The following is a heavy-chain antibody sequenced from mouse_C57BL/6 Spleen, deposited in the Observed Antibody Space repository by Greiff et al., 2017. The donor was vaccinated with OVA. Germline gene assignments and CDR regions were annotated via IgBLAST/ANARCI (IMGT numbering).Heavy chain of an antibody. CDR2: IHPNSGST. CDR3: AVYGDWYFDV. D-gene: IGHD1-1*01. V-gene: IGHV1-64*01. Sequence: QVHVKQPGAELVKPGASVKLSCKASGYTFTSYWMHWVKQRPGQGLEWIGMIHPNSGSTNYNEKFKSKATLTVDKSSSTAYMQLSSLTSEDSAVYYCAVYGDWYFDVWGTGTTVTVSS. J-gene: IGHJ1*03. CDR1: GYTFTSYW.